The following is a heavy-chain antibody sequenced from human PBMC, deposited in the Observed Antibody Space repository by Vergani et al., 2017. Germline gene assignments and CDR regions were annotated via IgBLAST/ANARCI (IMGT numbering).Heavy chain of an antibody. CDR1: GGTFSSYA. D-gene: IGHD2-15*01. CDR3: ARDEGGVSYFSVDY. V-gene: IGHV1-69*13. Sequence: QVQLVQSGAEVKKPGASVKVSCKASGGTFSSYAISWVRQAPGQGLEWMGGIIPIFGTANYAQKVPGRVTITADESTSTAYMALSSLRSEDTAVYDCARDEGGVSYFSVDYWGQGTLVTVSS. CDR2: IIPIFGTA. J-gene: IGHJ4*02.